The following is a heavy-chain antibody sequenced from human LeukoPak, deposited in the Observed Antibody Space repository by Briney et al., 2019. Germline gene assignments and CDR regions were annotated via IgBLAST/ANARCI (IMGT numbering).Heavy chain of an antibody. CDR2: IYYSGST. Sequence: SETLSLTCTVSGGSISSGDYYWSWIRQPPGKGLEWIGYIYYSGSTCYNPSLKSRVTISVDTSKNQFSLKLSSVTAADTAVYYCARSLGYCSSTSCYPSGDNWYFDLWGRGTLVTVSS. D-gene: IGHD2-2*01. CDR1: GGSISSGDYY. V-gene: IGHV4-30-4*01. CDR3: ARSLGYCSSTSCYPSGDNWYFDL. J-gene: IGHJ2*01.